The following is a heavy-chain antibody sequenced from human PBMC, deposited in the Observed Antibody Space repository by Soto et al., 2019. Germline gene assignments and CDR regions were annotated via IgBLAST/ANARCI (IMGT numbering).Heavy chain of an antibody. D-gene: IGHD2-2*01. V-gene: IGHV1-69*06. J-gene: IGHJ6*02. Sequence: ASVKVSCKASGGTFSSYAISWVRQAPGQGLEWMGGIIPIFGTANYAQKFQGRVTITADKSTSTAYMELSSLRSEDTAVYYCARPNSPCSSTSCPHGPLENYYYYYGMDVWGQGTTVTVSS. CDR3: ARPNSPCSSTSCPHGPLENYYYYYGMDV. CDR1: GGTFSSYA. CDR2: IIPIFGTA.